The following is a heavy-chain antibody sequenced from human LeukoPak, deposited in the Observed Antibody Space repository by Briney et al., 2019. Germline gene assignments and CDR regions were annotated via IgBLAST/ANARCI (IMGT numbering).Heavy chain of an antibody. CDR3: ARDPGIAAAGTVGCFDS. CDR2: IKQEGSAR. J-gene: IGHJ4*02. V-gene: IGHV3-7*01. Sequence: PGGSLRLSCVASGFSFSSYWMSWVRQTPGKGLEWVANIKQEGSARYYVDSVTGRFTISRDNAMNSLYLQMNSLRVEDTAVYYCARDPGIAAAGTVGCFDSWGQGILVTVSS. CDR1: GFSFSSYW. D-gene: IGHD6-13*01.